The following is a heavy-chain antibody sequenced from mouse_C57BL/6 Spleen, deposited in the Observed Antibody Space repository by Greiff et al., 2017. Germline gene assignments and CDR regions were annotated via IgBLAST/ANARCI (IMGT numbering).Heavy chain of an antibody. J-gene: IGHJ2*01. CDR3: AREGNYVSFVY. D-gene: IGHD2-1*01. CDR1: GFTFSDYY. V-gene: IGHV5-16*01. Sequence: DVQLVESEGGLVQPGSSMKLSCTASGFTFSDYYMAWVRQVPEKGLEWVANINYDGSSTYYLDSLKSRFIISRDNAKNILYLQMSSLKSEDTATYYCAREGNYVSFVYWGQGTTLTVSS. CDR2: INYDGSST.